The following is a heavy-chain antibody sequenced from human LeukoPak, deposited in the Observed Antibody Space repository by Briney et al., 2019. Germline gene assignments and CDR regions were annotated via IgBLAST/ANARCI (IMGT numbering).Heavy chain of an antibody. Sequence: PGGSLRLSCAASGFTFSSYGMHWVRQAPGKGLEWVAFIRYDGSNKYYADSVKGRFTISRDNSKNTLYLQMNSLRAEDTAVYYCAKDRHYDILTGYFDYWGQGTLVTVS. D-gene: IGHD3-9*01. CDR2: IRYDGSNK. CDR3: AKDRHYDILTGYFDY. J-gene: IGHJ4*02. CDR1: GFTFSSYG. V-gene: IGHV3-30*02.